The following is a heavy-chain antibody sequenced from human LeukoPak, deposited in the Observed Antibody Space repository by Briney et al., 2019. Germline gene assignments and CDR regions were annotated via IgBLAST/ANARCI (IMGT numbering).Heavy chain of an antibody. D-gene: IGHD3-22*01. J-gene: IGHJ4*02. V-gene: IGHV2-5*02. CDR3: ARRRRYYDSSGYQYYYSDY. Sequence: SGPTLVKPTQNLTLTCTFSGFSLSTSGVCVGWIRQHPGKALEWLALTYWDDDKRYSPSLKSRLTITKDTSKNQVVLTMTNMDPVDTATYYCARRRRYYDSSGYQYYYSDYWGQGTLVTVPS. CDR1: GFSLSTSGVC. CDR2: TYWDDDK.